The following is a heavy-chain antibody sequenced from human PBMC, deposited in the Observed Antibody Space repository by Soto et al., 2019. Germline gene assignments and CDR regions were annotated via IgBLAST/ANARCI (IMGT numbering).Heavy chain of an antibody. V-gene: IGHV1-18*01. CDR2: ISAYNGNT. D-gene: IGHD4-17*01. CDR1: GYTFTSYG. Sequence: ASVKVSCKASGYTFTSYGISWGRQAPGQGLEWMGWISAYNGNTNYAQKLQGRVTMTTYTSTCTAYMELRSLRSEATAVYYCSSDIMGTVTPLNWFDPWRQGALVTVSS. CDR3: SSDIMGTVTPLNWFDP. J-gene: IGHJ5*02.